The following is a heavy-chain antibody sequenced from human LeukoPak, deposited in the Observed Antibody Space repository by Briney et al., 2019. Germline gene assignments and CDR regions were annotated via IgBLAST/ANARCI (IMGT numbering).Heavy chain of an antibody. J-gene: IGHJ4*02. CDR3: ARQLIPTEYYFDY. Sequence: PGDSLRISCKRSGYSFTSYCIGWVRQMPGKGLELIGIIYPGDSDTRYIPCFQGQVTTSADKSISTAYLQWSSLKASDTAMYYCARQLIPTEYYFDYWGQGTRFTVSS. CDR2: IYPGDSDT. V-gene: IGHV5-51*01. D-gene: IGHD4-17*01. CDR1: GYSFTSYC.